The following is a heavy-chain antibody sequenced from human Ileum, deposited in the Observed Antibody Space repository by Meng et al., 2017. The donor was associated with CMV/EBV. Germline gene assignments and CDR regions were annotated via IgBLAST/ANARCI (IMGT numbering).Heavy chain of an antibody. CDR3: ATSGRGAKYYFDY. J-gene: IGHJ4*02. CDR1: GGIFSRNA. V-gene: IGHV1-69*12. D-gene: IGHD4/OR15-4a*01. CDR2: ISPIFRTS. Sequence: VQLGQAGAEAKKPGSSVHVACEASGGIFSRNASSWVRHAPGQGLDWMGVISPIFRTSNDAEKFQGRLTITADESTSTVYMELSSLTSGDTAVYYCATSGRGAKYYFDYWGQGTLVTVSS.